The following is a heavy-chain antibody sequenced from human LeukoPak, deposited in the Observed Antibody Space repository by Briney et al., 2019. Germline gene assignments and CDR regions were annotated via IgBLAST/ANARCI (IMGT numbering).Heavy chain of an antibody. Sequence: GGSPRLSCAASGFTFSSYAMSWVRQAPGKGLEWVSAISGSGGSTYYADSVKGRFTISRDNAKNSLYLQMNSLRAEDTAVYYCARVITMIVAYWGQGTLVTVSS. V-gene: IGHV3-23*01. CDR1: GFTFSSYA. D-gene: IGHD3-22*01. J-gene: IGHJ4*02. CDR3: ARVITMIVAY. CDR2: ISGSGGST.